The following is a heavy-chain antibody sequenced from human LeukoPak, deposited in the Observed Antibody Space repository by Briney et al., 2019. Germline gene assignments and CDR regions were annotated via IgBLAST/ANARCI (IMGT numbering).Heavy chain of an antibody. CDR2: INPSGGST. V-gene: IGHV1-46*01. CDR1: GYTFTSYY. CDR3: ARVDSGRYYGHDY. D-gene: IGHD1-26*01. J-gene: IGHJ4*02. Sequence: ASVKVSCKASGYTFTSYYMHWVRQAPGQGLEWMGIINPSGGSTSYAQKFQGRVTMTTDTSTRTAYMELRSLRSDDTAMYYCARVDSGRYYGHDYWGQGTLVTVTS.